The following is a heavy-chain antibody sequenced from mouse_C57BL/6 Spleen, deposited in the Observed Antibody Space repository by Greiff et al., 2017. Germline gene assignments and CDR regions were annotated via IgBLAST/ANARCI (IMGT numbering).Heavy chain of an antibody. CDR3: ARSYYDYGYAMDY. V-gene: IGHV1-82*01. J-gene: IGHJ4*01. CDR1: GYAFSSSW. D-gene: IGHD2-4*01. Sequence: QVQLKQSGPELVKPGASVKISCKASGYAFSSSWMNWVKQRPGKGLEWIGRIYPGDGDTNYNGKFKGKATLTADTSSSTAYMQLSSLTSADSAVYFCARSYYDYGYAMDYWGQGTSVTVSS. CDR2: IYPGDGDT.